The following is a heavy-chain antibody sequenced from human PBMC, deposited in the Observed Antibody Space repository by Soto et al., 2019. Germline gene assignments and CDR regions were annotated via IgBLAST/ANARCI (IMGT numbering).Heavy chain of an antibody. V-gene: IGHV1-69*12. J-gene: IGHJ4*02. CDR1: GDTFSSYE. CDR2: IIHICGTA. Sequence: QVQLLQSGAEVKKPGSSVKVSCKASGDTFSSYEIRWVRQAPGQGLEWMGGIIHICGTANFAQNIQGRVTIIAEESTGTAYIVLSSLRYEDTAVYYWARMVEYSSLSEDYSFYWRQGILVTVSS. D-gene: IGHD6-6*01. CDR3: ARMVEYSSLSEDYSFY.